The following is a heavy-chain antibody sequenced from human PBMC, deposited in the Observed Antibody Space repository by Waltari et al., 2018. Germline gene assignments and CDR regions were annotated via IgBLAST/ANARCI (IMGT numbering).Heavy chain of an antibody. CDR2: INPNSGGT. J-gene: IGHJ4*02. Sequence: QVQLVQSGAEVKKPGASVKVSCKASGYTFTGYYMHWVRKAPGQGLECIGRINPNSGGTNYAQRLQGSVTMTRDTSISTAYMERSRLRSDDTAVYYCARAYSSAYWGQGTLVTVSS. V-gene: IGHV1-2*06. D-gene: IGHD6-19*01. CDR3: ARAYSSAY. CDR1: GYTFTGYY.